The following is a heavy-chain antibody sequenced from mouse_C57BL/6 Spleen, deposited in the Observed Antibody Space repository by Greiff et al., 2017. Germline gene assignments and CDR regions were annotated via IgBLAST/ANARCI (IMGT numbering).Heavy chain of an antibody. CDR2: INPNNGGT. Sequence: VQLKQSGPELVKPGASVKISCKASGYTFTDYYMNWVKQSHGKSLEWIGDINPNNGGTSYNQKFKGKATLTVDKSSSTAYMELRSLTSEDSAVYYCARSRYYGSSYEGAMDYWGQGTSVTVSS. V-gene: IGHV1-26*01. CDR1: GYTFTDYY. J-gene: IGHJ4*01. D-gene: IGHD1-1*01. CDR3: ARSRYYGSSYEGAMDY.